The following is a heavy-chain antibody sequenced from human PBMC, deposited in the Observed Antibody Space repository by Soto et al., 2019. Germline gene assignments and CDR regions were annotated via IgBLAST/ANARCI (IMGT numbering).Heavy chain of an antibody. V-gene: IGHV1-69*13. J-gene: IGHJ6*02. CDR2: IIPIFGTA. D-gene: IGHD3-10*01. Sequence: SVKVSCKASGGTFSSYAISWVRQAPGQGLEWMGGIIPIFGTANYAQKFQGRVTITADESTSTAYMELSSLRSEDTAVYYCARVLQGRGGYYYYGMDVWGQGTTVTVSS. CDR1: GGTFSSYA. CDR3: ARVLQGRGGYYYYGMDV.